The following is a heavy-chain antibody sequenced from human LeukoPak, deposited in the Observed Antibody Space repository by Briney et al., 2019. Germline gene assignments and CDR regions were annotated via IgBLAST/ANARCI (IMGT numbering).Heavy chain of an antibody. CDR1: GFTFSSYV. Sequence: GVSLRLSCAASGFTFSSYVMSWGRQAPGKGLEWVSTINKNGGETYYADSVKGRFTISRDNSRNTLYLQMNSLRAEDTAVYYCAKDHDHENQWFDPWGQGTLVTVSS. V-gene: IGHV3-23*01. J-gene: IGHJ5*02. D-gene: IGHD2/OR15-2a*01. CDR2: INKNGGET. CDR3: AKDHDHENQWFDP.